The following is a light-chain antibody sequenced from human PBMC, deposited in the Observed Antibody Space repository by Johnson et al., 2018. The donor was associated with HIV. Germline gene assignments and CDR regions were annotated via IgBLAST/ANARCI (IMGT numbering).Light chain of an antibody. V-gene: IGLV1-51*01. Sequence: QSVLTQPPSVSAAPGQKVTISCSGSSSNIGNNYVSWYQQLPGTAPKLLIYDNNKRPSGIPDRFSGSKSGTSATLGITGLQTGAEAVYYCGTWDSSLSAYVFGTGTKVTVL. J-gene: IGLJ1*01. CDR3: GTWDSSLSAYV. CDR1: SSNIGNNY. CDR2: DNN.